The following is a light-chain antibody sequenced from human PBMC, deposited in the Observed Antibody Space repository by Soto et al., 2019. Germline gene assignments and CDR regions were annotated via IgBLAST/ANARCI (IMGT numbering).Light chain of an antibody. J-gene: IGKJ1*01. CDR1: QGIRND. Sequence: AILMTQSPSSLSASVGDRVTITCRAGQGIRNDLAWYQQKPGKAPKLLIYEASTLQSGVPSRFSGSYSGTDFTLTIGSLQPEDFATYYCLQDFNYPRTFGQGTKVEIK. CDR2: EAS. CDR3: LQDFNYPRT. V-gene: IGKV1-6*01.